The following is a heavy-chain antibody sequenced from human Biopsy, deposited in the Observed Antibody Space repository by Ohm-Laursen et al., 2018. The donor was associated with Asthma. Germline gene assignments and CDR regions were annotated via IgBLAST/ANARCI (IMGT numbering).Heavy chain of an antibody. CDR1: GFTISSYY. CDR3: ASELGIGY. V-gene: IGHV3-74*01. J-gene: IGHJ4*02. D-gene: IGHD7-27*01. CDR2: IKSDGSST. Sequence: SLRLSCAASGFTISSYYMHWVRQAPGKGLVWVSNIKSDGSSTSYADSVKGRFTISRDNAKHTVYLQMNNLRAEDTAVYYCASELGIGYWGQGILVTVSS.